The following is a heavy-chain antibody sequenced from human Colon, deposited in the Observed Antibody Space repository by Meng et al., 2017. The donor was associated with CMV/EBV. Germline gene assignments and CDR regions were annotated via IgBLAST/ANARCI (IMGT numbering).Heavy chain of an antibody. CDR2: ISSSGSTI. D-gene: IGHD2-15*01. CDR3: ARSPEYCSGGSCFYYYGMDV. Sequence: GGSLRLSCAASGFTFSDYYMSWIRQAPGKGLEWVSYISSSGSTIYYADSVKGRFTISGDNSKNTLYLQMNSLRAEDTAVYYCARSPEYCSGGSCFYYYGMDVWGRGTTVTVSS. J-gene: IGHJ6*02. CDR1: GFTFSDYY. V-gene: IGHV3-11*01.